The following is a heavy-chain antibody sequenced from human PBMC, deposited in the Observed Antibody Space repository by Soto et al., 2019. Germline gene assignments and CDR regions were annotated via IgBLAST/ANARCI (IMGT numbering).Heavy chain of an antibody. V-gene: IGHV1-18*01. Sequence: QVQLVQSGAEVKKPGDSVKVSCKASGYTFTSYGISWVRQAPGQGLEWMGWIGAYNGNTNYAQKLQGRVTMTTDTSTSTAYMELRSLRSDDTAVYYCAREGIRGRALTYYYGSGGYPYFDYWGQGTLVTVSS. CDR3: AREGIRGRALTYYYGSGGYPYFDY. D-gene: IGHD3-10*01. J-gene: IGHJ4*02. CDR1: GYTFTSYG. CDR2: IGAYNGNT.